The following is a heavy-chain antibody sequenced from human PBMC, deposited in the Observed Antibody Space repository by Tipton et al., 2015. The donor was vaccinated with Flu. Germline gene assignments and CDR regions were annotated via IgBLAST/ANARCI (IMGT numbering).Heavy chain of an antibody. D-gene: IGHD6-19*01. CDR2: ISGSGGGT. Sequence: SLRLSCAASGFTFSSYAMSWVRQAPGKGLEWVSAISGSGGGTYYADSVKGRFTISRDNSKNTLYLQMNSLRAEDTAVYYCAKGPYSSGLGGYWGQGTLVTVSS. V-gene: IGHV3-23*01. J-gene: IGHJ4*02. CDR3: AKGPYSSGLGGY. CDR1: GFTFSSYA.